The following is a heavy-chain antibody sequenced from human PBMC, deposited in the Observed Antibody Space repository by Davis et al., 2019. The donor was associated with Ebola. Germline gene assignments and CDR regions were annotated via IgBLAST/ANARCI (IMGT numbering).Heavy chain of an antibody. J-gene: IGHJ4*02. CDR2: IKQDGSEK. V-gene: IGHV3-7*01. Sequence: GESLKISCAASGFTFSSYWMSWVRQAPGKGLEWVANIKQDGSEKYYVDSVKGRFTISRDNAKNSLYLQMNSLRAEDTAVYYCARGSGYSSGWTGYWGQGTLVTVSS. CDR3: ARGSGYSSGWTGY. D-gene: IGHD6-19*01. CDR1: GFTFSSYW.